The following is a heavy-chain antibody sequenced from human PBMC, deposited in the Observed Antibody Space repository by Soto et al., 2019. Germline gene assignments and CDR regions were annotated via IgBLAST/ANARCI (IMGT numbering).Heavy chain of an antibody. CDR3: AKVLDYYYSSGCMDPNQFAY. Sequence: PGGSLRLSCAASGFTFSSYGMHWVRQAPGKGLEWVAVISYDGSNKYYADSVKGRFTISRDNSKNTLYLQMNSLRAEDTAVYYCAKVLDYYYSSGCMDPNQFAYWGKGPLVTGSS. V-gene: IGHV3-30*18. D-gene: IGHD3-22*01. J-gene: IGHJ4*02. CDR1: GFTFSSYG. CDR2: ISYDGSNK.